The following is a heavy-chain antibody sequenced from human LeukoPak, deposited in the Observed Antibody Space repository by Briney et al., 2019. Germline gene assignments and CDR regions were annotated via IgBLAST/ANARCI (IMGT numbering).Heavy chain of an antibody. Sequence: GGSLRLCCAASGCTFSSYSMNWVRQAPGKGLEWVSYISSSSSSIHYADSVKGRFTISRDDAKNSLYLQMNSLRAEDTAVYYCARDLGPVHSGYWGQGTLVTVSS. D-gene: IGHD3-10*01. CDR1: GCTFSSYS. V-gene: IGHV3-48*01. J-gene: IGHJ4*02. CDR2: ISSSSSSI. CDR3: ARDLGPVHSGY.